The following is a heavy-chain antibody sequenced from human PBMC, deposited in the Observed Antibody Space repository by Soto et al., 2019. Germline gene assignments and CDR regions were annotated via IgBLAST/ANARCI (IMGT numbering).Heavy chain of an antibody. CDR1: GGSISTYY. Sequence: QMQLQESGPRVVKASETLSLTCTVSGGSISTYYWNWIRQSPGKGLAWIGYIYRTGSTHYNPSLNSRVAISLDTSRNSVSLKLNSVTAADTAMYFCARQIGDDPFDVWGQGTMVTVSS. J-gene: IGHJ3*01. CDR2: IYRTGST. CDR3: ARQIGDDPFDV. D-gene: IGHD3-3*01. V-gene: IGHV4-59*01.